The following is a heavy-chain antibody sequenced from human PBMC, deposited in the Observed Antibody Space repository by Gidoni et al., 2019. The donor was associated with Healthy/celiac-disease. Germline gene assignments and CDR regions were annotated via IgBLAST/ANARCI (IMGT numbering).Heavy chain of an antibody. D-gene: IGHD6-13*01. Sequence: EVQLVESGGGLVQPGGSLNLSCSASGFTFSGSAMHWVRQASGKGLEWVGRIRSKANSYATAYAASVKGRFTISRDDSKNTAYLQMNSLKTEDTAVYYCTRHRTSSSWYGLLDYWGQGTLVTVSS. CDR1: GFTFSGSA. J-gene: IGHJ4*02. CDR2: IRSKANSYAT. CDR3: TRHRTSSSWYGLLDY. V-gene: IGHV3-73*01.